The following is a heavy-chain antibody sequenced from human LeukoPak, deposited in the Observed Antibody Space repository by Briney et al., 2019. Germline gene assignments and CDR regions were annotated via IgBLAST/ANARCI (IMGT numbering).Heavy chain of an antibody. D-gene: IGHD2-21*01. CDR3: ARVQYSRFDP. V-gene: IGHV4-59*01. Sequence: GSLRLSCAASGFSFSTYAMSWIRQPPGKGLEWIGYIYYSGSTNYNPSLKSRVTISVDTSKNQFSLKLSSVTAADTAVYYCARVQYSRFDPWGQGTLVTVSS. J-gene: IGHJ5*02. CDR2: IYYSGST. CDR1: GFSFSTYA.